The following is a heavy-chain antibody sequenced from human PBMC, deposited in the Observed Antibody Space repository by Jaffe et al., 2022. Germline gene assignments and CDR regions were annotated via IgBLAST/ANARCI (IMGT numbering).Heavy chain of an antibody. D-gene: IGHD3-10*01. Sequence: QVQLVESGGGVVQPGGSLRLSCAASGFTFSSYGMHWVRQAPGKGLEWVAFIRYDGSNKYYADSVKGRFTISRDNSKNTLYLQMNSLRAEDTAVYYCAKNCDFGPSITMVRGVIVVPLVWGQGTLVTVSS. CDR3: AKNCDFGPSITMVRGVIVVPLV. V-gene: IGHV3-30*02. CDR1: GFTFSSYG. CDR2: IRYDGSNK. J-gene: IGHJ4*02.